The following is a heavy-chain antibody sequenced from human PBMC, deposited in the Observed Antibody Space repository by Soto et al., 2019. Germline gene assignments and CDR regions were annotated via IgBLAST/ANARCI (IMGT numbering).Heavy chain of an antibody. V-gene: IGHV3-30*07. CDR2: ISIDGTRT. CDR1: GFSLYRYV. Sequence: GGSLRLSCVASGFSLYRYVIHWVRQTPGKGLQWVAVISIDGTRTYYADSVKGRFTVSRDNAKNTLYLQMNSLRAEDTAVYYCVRDDPGLGLDYWGQGTLVTVSS. D-gene: IGHD3-16*01. J-gene: IGHJ4*02. CDR3: VRDDPGLGLDY.